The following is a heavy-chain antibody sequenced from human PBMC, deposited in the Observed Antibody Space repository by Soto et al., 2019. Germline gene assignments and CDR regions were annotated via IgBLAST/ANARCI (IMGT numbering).Heavy chain of an antibody. Sequence: QVQLVESGGGVVQPGRSLRLSCAASGFTFSSYAMHWVRQAPGKGLEWVAVISYDGRNKYYADSVKGRFTISRDNSKNTLYLQMNSLRAEDTAVYYCARDPIAVAGTGGGLDYWGQGTLVTVSS. CDR1: GFTFSSYA. CDR3: ARDPIAVAGTGGGLDY. J-gene: IGHJ4*02. CDR2: ISYDGRNK. V-gene: IGHV3-30*04. D-gene: IGHD6-19*01.